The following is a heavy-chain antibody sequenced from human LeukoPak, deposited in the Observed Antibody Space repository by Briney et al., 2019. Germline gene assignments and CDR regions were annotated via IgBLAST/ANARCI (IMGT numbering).Heavy chain of an antibody. CDR1: GFTFSSYA. J-gene: IGHJ4*02. CDR2: ISSNGGST. Sequence: GSLRLSCSASGFTFSSYAMHWVRQAPGKGLEYVSAISSNGGSTYYADSVRGRFTISRDNSKNTLYVQVNSLGTEVTAAYYCAKGSYYDSSGSFYFDYWGQGTLVTVSS. CDR3: AKGSYYDSSGSFYFDY. D-gene: IGHD3-22*01. V-gene: IGHV3-64*04.